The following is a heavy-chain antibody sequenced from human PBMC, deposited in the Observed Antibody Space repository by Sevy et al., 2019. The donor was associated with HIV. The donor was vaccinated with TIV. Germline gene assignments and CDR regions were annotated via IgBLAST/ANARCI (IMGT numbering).Heavy chain of an antibody. V-gene: IGHV1-2*02. J-gene: IGHJ4*02. CDR1: GYTFTGYY. CDR3: ARGLLVVVAATPVDY. D-gene: IGHD2-15*01. CDR2: INPKSGGT. Sequence: ASVKVSCKASGYTFTGYYMHWVRQAPGQGLEWMGWINPKSGGTNYAQKFQGRVTMTRDTSISTAYMELSRLRSDDTAVYYCARGLLVVVAATPVDYWGQGTLVTVSS.